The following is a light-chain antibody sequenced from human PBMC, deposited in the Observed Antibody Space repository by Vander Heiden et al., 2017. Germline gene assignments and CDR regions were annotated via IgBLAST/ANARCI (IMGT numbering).Light chain of an antibody. Sequence: EIVMTQSPAPLSVSPGERATRSCRASQSISSYLAWYQQTPGQAPRLLIYGACTRATGIPARFSGSGSGTEFTLTISSRQSEDFAVYYCQQESGWPYTFGQGTKMDIK. CDR1: QSISSY. V-gene: IGKV3-15*01. CDR2: GAC. J-gene: IGKJ2*01. CDR3: QQESGWPYT.